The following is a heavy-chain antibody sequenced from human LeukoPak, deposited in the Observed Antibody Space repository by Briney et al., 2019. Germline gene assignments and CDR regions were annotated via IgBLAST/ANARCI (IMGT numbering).Heavy chain of an antibody. CDR1: GLTFSSYA. CDR3: AKVASYYYDSSAYYDH. D-gene: IGHD3-22*01. CDR2: ISGSGGST. J-gene: IGHJ4*02. V-gene: IGHV3-23*01. Sequence: GGSLRLSCAASGLTFSSYAMSWVRQAPGKGLEWVSGISGSGGSTHYADSVKGRFTISRDNSKNTLYLQMNSLRAEDTAVYYCAKVASYYYDSSAYYDHWGQGTLVTVSS.